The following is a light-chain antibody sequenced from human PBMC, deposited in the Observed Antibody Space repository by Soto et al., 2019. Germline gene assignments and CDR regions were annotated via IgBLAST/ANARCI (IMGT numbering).Light chain of an antibody. CDR3: QHYVSPPIT. CDR2: GAS. V-gene: IGKV3-20*01. J-gene: IGKJ5*01. Sequence: EIVLTQSPGTLSLSAGERATLSFRGSQSVTSNYLAWYQQKPGQAPRLLVYGASSRATGISDRFSGSGSGTDFTLTISRLEPEDFAVYYCQHYVSPPITFGQGTRLEIK. CDR1: QSVTSNY.